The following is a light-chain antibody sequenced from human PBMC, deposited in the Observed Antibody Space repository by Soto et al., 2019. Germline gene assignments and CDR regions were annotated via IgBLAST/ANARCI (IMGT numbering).Light chain of an antibody. CDR1: NTDIGGYNY. CDR2: DVT. CDR3: SSYRAYRTLAV. V-gene: IGLV2-14*03. J-gene: IGLJ1*01. Sequence: ALTQPDSVSASLGESITISCTGTNTDIGGYNYVSWYQQHPGKAPKLVIYDVTSRPSGIPNRFSGSKSGFTASLTISGLQAEDDAHYFCSSYRAYRTLAVFGPGNKVTV.